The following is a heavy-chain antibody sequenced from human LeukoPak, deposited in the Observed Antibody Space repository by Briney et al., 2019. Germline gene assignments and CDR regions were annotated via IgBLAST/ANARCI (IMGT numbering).Heavy chain of an antibody. J-gene: IGHJ1*01. CDR1: GFFFNTYW. Sequence: GGSLRLSCAASGFFFNTYWMHWVRQAPGKGLVWVSRVNSDGTNTNYGDSVQGRFTVSRDNAKNTLYLQMNSLRAENTALYNCVRGGSLQYLFAYWGQGTLVTVSS. CDR3: VRGGSLQYLFAY. CDR2: VNSDGTNT. V-gene: IGHV3-74*01. D-gene: IGHD3-16*01.